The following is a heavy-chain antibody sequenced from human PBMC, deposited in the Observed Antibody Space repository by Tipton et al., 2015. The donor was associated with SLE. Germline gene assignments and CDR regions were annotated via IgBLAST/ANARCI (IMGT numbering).Heavy chain of an antibody. CDR1: GFTFSSYA. Sequence: SLRLSCAASGFTFSSYAMSWVRQAPGKGLEWVSVIYSGGSSTYYADSVKGRFTISRDNSKNTLYLQMNSLRAEDTAVYYCAKEGSGSYLDYWGQGTLVTVSS. D-gene: IGHD1-26*01. V-gene: IGHV3-23*03. CDR3: AKEGSGSYLDY. CDR2: IYSGGSST. J-gene: IGHJ4*02.